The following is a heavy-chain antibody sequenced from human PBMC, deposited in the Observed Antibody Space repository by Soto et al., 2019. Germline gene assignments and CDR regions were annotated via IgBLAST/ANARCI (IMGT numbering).Heavy chain of an antibody. J-gene: IGHJ6*02. V-gene: IGHV4-30-4*01. D-gene: IGHD3-10*01. Sequence: QVQLQESGPGLVKPSQTLSLTCTVSGGSISSGDYYWSWIRQPPGKGLEWIGYIYYSGSTYYNPSLKSRVTISVDTSKNQFSLKLSSVTAADTAVYYCARTDSPQYYYGSGDHYYGMDVWGQGTTVTVSS. CDR3: ARTDSPQYYYGSGDHYYGMDV. CDR2: IYYSGST. CDR1: GGSISSGDYY.